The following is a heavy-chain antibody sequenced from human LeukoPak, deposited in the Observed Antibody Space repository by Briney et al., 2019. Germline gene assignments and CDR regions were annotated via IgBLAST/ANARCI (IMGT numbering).Heavy chain of an antibody. D-gene: IGHD6-13*01. CDR3: ARDEIGAAGTGGGDYFDY. J-gene: IGHJ4*02. CDR2: ISSSSSYI. Sequence: GGSLRLYCAASGFTFSSYSMNWVRQAPGKGLEWVSSISSSSSYIYYADSVKGRFTISRDNAKNSLYLQMNSLRAEDTAVYYCARDEIGAAGTGGGDYFDYWGQGTLVTVSS. CDR1: GFTFSSYS. V-gene: IGHV3-21*01.